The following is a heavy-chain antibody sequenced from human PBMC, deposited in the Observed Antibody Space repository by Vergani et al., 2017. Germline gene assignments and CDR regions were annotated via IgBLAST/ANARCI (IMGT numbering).Heavy chain of an antibody. D-gene: IGHD3-22*01. CDR2: ISGSGGST. J-gene: IGHJ4*02. CDR3: AKPKRGAYYYDSSGYNY. V-gene: IGHV3-23*01. CDR1: GFTFSSYA. Sequence: EVQLLESGGGLVQPGGSLRLSCAASGFTFSSYAMSWVRQAPGKGLEWVSAISGSGGSTYYADSVKGRFTISRDNSKNTLYLQMNSLRAEDTAVYYCAKPKRGAYYYDSSGYNYWGQGTLVTVSS.